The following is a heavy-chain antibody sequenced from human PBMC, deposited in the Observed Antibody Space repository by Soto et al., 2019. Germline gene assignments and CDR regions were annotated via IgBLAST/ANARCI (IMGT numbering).Heavy chain of an antibody. J-gene: IGHJ4*02. CDR3: AKDKGSGLLTYYFDY. D-gene: IGHD6-19*01. V-gene: IGHV3-30*18. CDR1: VFTFSSYG. CDR2: ISYDGSNK. Sequence: VGSLRLSCASSVFTFSSYGMHCVRDSPGKGLEWVAVISYDGSNKYYADSVKGRFTISRDNSKNKLYLQMNSLRAEDTAVYYCAKDKGSGLLTYYFDYGGQRTVVTV.